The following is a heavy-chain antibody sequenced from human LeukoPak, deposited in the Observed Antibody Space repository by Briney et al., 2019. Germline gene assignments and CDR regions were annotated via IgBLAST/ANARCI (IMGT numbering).Heavy chain of an antibody. CDR3: ARGSLRFLEWSHRPKNWFDP. V-gene: IGHV3-48*01. CDR1: GFTVSGNY. Sequence: PGGSLRLSCTASGFTVSGNYMNWVRQAPGKGLEWVSYISSSSSTIYYADSVKGRFTISRDNAKNSLYLQMNSLRAEDTAVYYCARGSLRFLEWSHRPKNWFDPWGQGTLVTVSS. D-gene: IGHD3-3*01. J-gene: IGHJ5*02. CDR2: ISSSSSTI.